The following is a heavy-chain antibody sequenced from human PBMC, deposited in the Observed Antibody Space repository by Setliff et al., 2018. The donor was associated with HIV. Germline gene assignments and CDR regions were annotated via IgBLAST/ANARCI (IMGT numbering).Heavy chain of an antibody. CDR2: IRYDGSNK. D-gene: IGHD1-1*01. J-gene: IGHJ6*02. Sequence: GGSLRLSCAASGFTFSAYGMHWVRQAPGKGLEWVAFIRYDGSNKYYADSVKGRFTISRDNSKNTLYLQMNSLRAEDTAVYYCAKSGVRPHPSHDYYYYGMDVWGQGTTVTVSS. V-gene: IGHV3-30*02. CDR1: GFTFSAYG. CDR3: AKSGVRPHPSHDYYYYGMDV.